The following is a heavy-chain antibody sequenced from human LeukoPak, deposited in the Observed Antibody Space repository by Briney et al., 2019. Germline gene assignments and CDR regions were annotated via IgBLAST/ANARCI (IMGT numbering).Heavy chain of an antibody. J-gene: IGHJ6*03. Sequence: GGSLRLSCAASGFIFNSHWMTWVREAPGKGLEWVANMNQDGNERYYVDSVKGRFTIFRDNAKNSVYLQMNSLRAEDTAVYYCAIGGGSPMDVWGKGTTVTVSS. V-gene: IGHV3-7*01. CDR3: AIGGGSPMDV. CDR2: MNQDGNER. D-gene: IGHD1-26*01. CDR1: GFIFNSHW.